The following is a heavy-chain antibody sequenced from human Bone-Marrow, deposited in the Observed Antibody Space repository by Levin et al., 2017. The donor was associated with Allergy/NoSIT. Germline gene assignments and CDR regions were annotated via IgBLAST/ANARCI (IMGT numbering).Heavy chain of an antibody. CDR1: RFTFSIYW. V-gene: IGHV3-7*03. Sequence: PGGSLRLSCAASRFTFSIYWMSWVRQAPGKGLEWVANIKLDGTDKYYVDSVKGRFTISRDNAKNSLYLQMNSLRAEDTAVYFCARGSHYGSGRGFDLWGRGTLVTVSS. CDR3: ARGSHYGSGRGFDL. D-gene: IGHD3-10*01. CDR2: IKLDGTDK. J-gene: IGHJ2*01.